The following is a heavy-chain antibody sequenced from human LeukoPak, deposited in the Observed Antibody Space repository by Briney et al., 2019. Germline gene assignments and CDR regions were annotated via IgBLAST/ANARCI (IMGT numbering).Heavy chain of an antibody. CDR3: ARAFPYYYDSNPVGYFDL. J-gene: IGHJ2*01. CDR2: TYYRSKWYN. D-gene: IGHD3-22*01. Sequence: SQTLSLTCAISGDSVSSNSAAWNWIRQSPSRGLEWLGRTYYRSKWYNDYAVSVKSRITINPDTSKNQFSLKLTSVTSADTAVYYCARAFPYYYDSNPVGYFDLWGRGTLVTVSS. V-gene: IGHV6-1*01. CDR1: GDSVSSNSAA.